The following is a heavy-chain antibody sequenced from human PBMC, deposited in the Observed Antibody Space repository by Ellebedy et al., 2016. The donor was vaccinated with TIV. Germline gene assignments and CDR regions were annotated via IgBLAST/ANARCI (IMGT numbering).Heavy chain of an antibody. CDR1: GFTFSYYW. CDR2: IKQDGSDK. CDR3: AVGFSSGY. J-gene: IGHJ4*02. D-gene: IGHD6-19*01. V-gene: IGHV3-7*03. Sequence: GESLKISCAASGFTFSYYWMSWVRQAPGKGLEWLANIKQDGSDKNYMDSVKGRFSISRDNSKNSLYLQMDSLTAEDTAVYYCAVGFSSGYWGQGTLVTVSS.